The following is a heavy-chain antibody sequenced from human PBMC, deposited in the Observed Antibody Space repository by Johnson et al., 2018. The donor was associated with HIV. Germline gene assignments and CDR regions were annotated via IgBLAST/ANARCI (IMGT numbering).Heavy chain of an antibody. CDR3: ARDLEAYCGGDCWDRNDAFDI. D-gene: IGHD2-21*02. V-gene: IGHV3-30*03. J-gene: IGHJ3*02. CDR1: GFIFSSYG. Sequence: QVQLVESGGGVVQPGRSLRLSCAASGFIFSSYGMHWVRQAPGKGLEWVAVISYDGTNKYYADSVKGRLTISRDNAKNSLYLQMNSLRAEDTAVYYCARDLEAYCGGDCWDRNDAFDIWGQGTMVTVSS. CDR2: ISYDGTNK.